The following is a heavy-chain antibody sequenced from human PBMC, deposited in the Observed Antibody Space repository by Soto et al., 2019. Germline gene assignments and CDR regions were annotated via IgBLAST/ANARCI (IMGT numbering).Heavy chain of an antibody. V-gene: IGHV1-8*01. D-gene: IGHD2-8*01. J-gene: IGHJ6*02. CDR3: AGEGVRVMDV. CDR2: MNTNSANT. Sequence: QVQLVQSGAEVKKPGASVKVSCKASGYTFTSYDINWVRQATGQGLEWMGWMNTNSANTGYAQKFQGRVTMTMNSSISTAYMELSSLRSEDTAVYYCAGEGVRVMDVWGQGTTVNVSS. CDR1: GYTFTSYD.